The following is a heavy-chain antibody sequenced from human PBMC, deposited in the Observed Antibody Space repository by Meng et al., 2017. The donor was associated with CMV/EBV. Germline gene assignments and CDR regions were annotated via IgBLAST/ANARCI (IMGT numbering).Heavy chain of an antibody. V-gene: IGHV3-30-3*01. J-gene: IGHJ4*02. D-gene: IGHD4-11*01. CDR2: ISYDGSNK. Sequence: GGSLRLSCAASGFTFSSYAMHWVRQAPGKGLEWVAVISYDGSNKYSADSVKGRFTVSRENSKNTLYLQMNSLRAEDTAVYYCARDVNYSLNKWGQGTLVTVSS. CDR3: ARDVNYSLNK. CDR1: GFTFSSYA.